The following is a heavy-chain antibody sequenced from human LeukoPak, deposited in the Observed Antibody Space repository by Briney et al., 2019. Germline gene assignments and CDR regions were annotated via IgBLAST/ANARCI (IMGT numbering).Heavy chain of an antibody. CDR2: INPNSGGT. J-gene: IGHJ4*02. V-gene: IGHV1-2*02. D-gene: IGHD2-2*01. CDR3: ARDGGVVVPAAPNY. CDR1: GYTFTGYY. Sequence: GASVKVSCKASGYTFTGYYMHWVRQAPGQGLGWMGWINPNSGGTNYAQKFQGRVTMTRDTSISTAYMELSRLRSDDTAVYYCARDGGVVVPAAPNYWGQGTLVTVSS.